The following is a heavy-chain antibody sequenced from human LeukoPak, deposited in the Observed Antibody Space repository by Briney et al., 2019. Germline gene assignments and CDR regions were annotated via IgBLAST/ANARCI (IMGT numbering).Heavy chain of an antibody. D-gene: IGHD2-21*01. V-gene: IGHV1-8*02. CDR3: ARDWGGGLFRWFDP. J-gene: IGHJ5*02. CDR1: GYTFTGYY. CDR2: MNPNSGNT. Sequence: ASVKVSCKASGYTFTGYYMHWVRQATGQGLEWMGWMNPNSGNTGYAQKFQGRVTMTRNTSISTAYMELSSLRSDDTAVYYCARDWGGGLFRWFDPWGQGTLVTVSS.